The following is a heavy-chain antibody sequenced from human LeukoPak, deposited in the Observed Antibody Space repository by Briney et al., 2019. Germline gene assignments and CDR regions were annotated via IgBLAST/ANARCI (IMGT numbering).Heavy chain of an antibody. CDR1: GGSISSSSYY. CDR2: IFYSGST. V-gene: IGHV4-39*07. CDR3: ARGEWSLYRSAFDI. Sequence: SETLSLTCTVSGGSISSSSYYWGWIRQPPGKGLEWIGNIFYSGSTYYSPSLRSRVTISLDTSRNQFSLKLSSVTAADTAVYYCARGEWSLYRSAFDIWGQGTMVTVSS. D-gene: IGHD3-3*01. J-gene: IGHJ3*02.